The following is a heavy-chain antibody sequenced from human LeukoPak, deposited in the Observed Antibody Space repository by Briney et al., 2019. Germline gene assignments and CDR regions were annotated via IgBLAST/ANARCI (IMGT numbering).Heavy chain of an antibody. Sequence: GGSLRLSCAASGFTFSSYAMSWVRQAPGKGLEWVSAISGSGGSTYYADSVKGRFTISRDNSKNTLYLQMNSLRAEDTAVYYCAKDPYAVVVTGIDYWGQGTLVTVSS. CDR2: ISGSGGST. D-gene: IGHD2-21*02. V-gene: IGHV3-23*01. CDR1: GFTFSSYA. J-gene: IGHJ4*02. CDR3: AKDPYAVVVTGIDY.